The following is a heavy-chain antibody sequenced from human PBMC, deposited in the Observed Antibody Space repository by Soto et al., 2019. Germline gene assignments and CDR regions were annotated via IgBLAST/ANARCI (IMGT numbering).Heavy chain of an antibody. CDR3: TTDRWERGVVVVAADYYYYGMDV. CDR1: GFTFSNAW. D-gene: IGHD2-15*01. Sequence: EVQLVESGGGLVKPGGSLRLSCAASGFTFSNAWMSWVRQAPGKGLEWVGRIKSKTDGGTTDYAAPVKGRFTISRDDSKNTLYLQMNSLKTEDTAVYYCTTDRWERGVVVVAADYYYYGMDVWGQGTTVTVSS. J-gene: IGHJ6*02. V-gene: IGHV3-15*01. CDR2: IKSKTDGGTT.